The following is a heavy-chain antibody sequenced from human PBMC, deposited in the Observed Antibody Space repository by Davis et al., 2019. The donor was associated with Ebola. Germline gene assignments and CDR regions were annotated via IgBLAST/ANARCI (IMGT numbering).Heavy chain of an antibody. CDR3: AGSGYDLGPWGYNWFDP. CDR2: ISGSGGST. V-gene: IGHV3-23*01. CDR1: GFTFSSYA. D-gene: IGHD5-12*01. Sequence: PGGSLRLSCAASGFTFSSYAMSWVRQAPGKGLEWVSAISGSGGSTYYADSVKGRFTISRDNSKNTLYLQMNSLRAEDTAVYYCAGSGYDLGPWGYNWFDPWGQGTLVTVSS. J-gene: IGHJ5*02.